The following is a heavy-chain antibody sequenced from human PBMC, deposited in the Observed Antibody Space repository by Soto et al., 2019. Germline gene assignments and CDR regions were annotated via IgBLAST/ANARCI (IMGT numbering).Heavy chain of an antibody. V-gene: IGHV1-3*01. J-gene: IGHJ4*02. D-gene: IGHD5-18*01. Sequence: ASVKVSCKASGYTCTSYSIHWVLQAPGQRLEWMGWVNAGNGNTKYSQKFQGRLTITRDTSASTAYLELSSLISEDTAVIYCARVTAMVAGPFDYWGQGTQVTVSS. CDR1: GYTCTSYS. CDR3: ARVTAMVAGPFDY. CDR2: VNAGNGNT.